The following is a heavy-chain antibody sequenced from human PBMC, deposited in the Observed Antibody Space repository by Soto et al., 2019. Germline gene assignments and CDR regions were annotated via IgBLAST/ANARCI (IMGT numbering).Heavy chain of an antibody. CDR1: GFTFSSYA. Sequence: GGSLRLSCAASGFTFSSYAMHWVRQAPGKGLEWVAVISYDGSNKYYAESVKGRFTISRDNSKNTLYLQMNSLRAEDTAVYYCARDSLQLWSSDFDYWGQGTLVTVYS. J-gene: IGHJ4*02. CDR2: ISYDGSNK. CDR3: ARDSLQLWSSDFDY. D-gene: IGHD5-18*01. V-gene: IGHV3-30-3*01.